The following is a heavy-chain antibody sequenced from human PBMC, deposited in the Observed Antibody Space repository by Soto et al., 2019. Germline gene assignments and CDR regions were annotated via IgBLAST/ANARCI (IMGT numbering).Heavy chain of an antibody. V-gene: IGHV4-59*01. J-gene: IGHJ3*02. CDR2: IYYSGAT. CDR3: ARAHYYDSSGFNGAFDI. CDR1: GGSINSYY. D-gene: IGHD3-22*01. Sequence: SETLSLTCTVSGGSINSYYWSWIRQPPGKGLEWTGYIYYSGATNYNPSLKSRVTISVDTSKNQFSLKLSSVTAADTAVYYCARAHYYDSSGFNGAFDIWGQGTMVTVSS.